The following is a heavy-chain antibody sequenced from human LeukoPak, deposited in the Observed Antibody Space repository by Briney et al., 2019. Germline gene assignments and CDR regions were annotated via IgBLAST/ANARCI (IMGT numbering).Heavy chain of an antibody. CDR2: ISSSGSTI. D-gene: IGHD3-9*01. Sequence: PGGSLRLSCAASGFTFSSYAMSWVRQAPGKGLEWVSYISSSGSTIYYADSVKGRFTISRDNSKNTLYLQMNSLRAEDTAVYYCAKGATIFSDRYYFDYWGQGTLVTVSS. V-gene: IGHV3-23*01. CDR1: GFTFSSYA. J-gene: IGHJ4*02. CDR3: AKGATIFSDRYYFDY.